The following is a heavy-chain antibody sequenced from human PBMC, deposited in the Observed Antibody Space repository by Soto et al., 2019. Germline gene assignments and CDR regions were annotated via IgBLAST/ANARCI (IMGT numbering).Heavy chain of an antibody. CDR3: ARRGYGPDY. CDR1: GYSFTSYW. D-gene: IGHD3-10*01. Sequence: PGESLNSSWKGSGYSFTSYWIGCVRQMPGKGLEGMGIIYPGDSDTRYSPSVQDHVTISADKSISTAYLQWSSLQASDTAMYYWARRGYGPDYSGQGTLVTVSS. CDR2: IYPGDSDT. J-gene: IGHJ4*02. V-gene: IGHV5-51*01.